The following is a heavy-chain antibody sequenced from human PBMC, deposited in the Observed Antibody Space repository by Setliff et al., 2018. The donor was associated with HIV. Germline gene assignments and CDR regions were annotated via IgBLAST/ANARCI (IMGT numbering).Heavy chain of an antibody. J-gene: IGHJ4*02. V-gene: IGHV4-59*11. D-gene: IGHD6-13*01. CDR2: ISYSGST. Sequence: PSETLSLTCTVSGGSISSHYWSWVRQTPGKGLEWIGSISYSGSTNHNPSLKSRVTISIDTSKNQFSLKLTSVTSADTAVYFCARRSGAAVLYYFDYWGQGTLVTVSS. CDR3: ARRSGAAVLYYFDY. CDR1: GGSISSHY.